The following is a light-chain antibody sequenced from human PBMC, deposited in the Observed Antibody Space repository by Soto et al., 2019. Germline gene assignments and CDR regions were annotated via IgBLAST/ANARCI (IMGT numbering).Light chain of an antibody. V-gene: IGKV1-5*03. CDR2: KAS. Sequence: DIHMTQAPSTVSGSVGDRVTVTCGASQTISSWLAWYQQKPGKAPKLLIYKASTLKSGVPSRFSGSGSGTEFTLTISSLQPDDFATYYCQHYNSYSEAFGQGTKVDI. CDR1: QTISSW. CDR3: QHYNSYSEA. J-gene: IGKJ1*01.